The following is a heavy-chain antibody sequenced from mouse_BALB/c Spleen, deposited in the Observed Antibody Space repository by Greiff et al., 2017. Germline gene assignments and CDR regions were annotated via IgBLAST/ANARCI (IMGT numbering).Heavy chain of an antibody. CDR1: GFSLTSYG. CDR3: AKERGNYAWFAY. Sequence: VQLVESGPSLVQPSQSLSITCTVSGFSLTSYGVHWVRQSPGKGLEWLGVIWRGGSTDYNAAFMSRLSITKDNSKSQVFFKMNSLQADDTAIYYCAKERGNYAWFAYWGQGTLVTVSA. D-gene: IGHD2-1*01. V-gene: IGHV2-5-1*01. J-gene: IGHJ3*01. CDR2: IWRGGST.